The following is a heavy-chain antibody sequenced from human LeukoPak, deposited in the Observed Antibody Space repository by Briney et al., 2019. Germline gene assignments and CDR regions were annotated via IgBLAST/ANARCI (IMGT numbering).Heavy chain of an antibody. J-gene: IGHJ4*02. CDR3: ASGTGYGFSVY. CDR2: ISSGYTYI. D-gene: IGHD4-17*01. V-gene: IGHV3-21*01. Sequence: RGSLRLSCAASGFTFSSYSTDWVRQAPGKGLEWVSSISSGYTYIYYTDSVKGRFTISRDNAKNSPYLQINSLIDEDTAWYYGASGTGYGFSVYWGQGTLVTVSS. CDR1: GFTFSSYS.